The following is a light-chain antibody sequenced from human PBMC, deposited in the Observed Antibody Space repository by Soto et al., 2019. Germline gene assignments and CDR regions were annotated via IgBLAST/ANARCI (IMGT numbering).Light chain of an antibody. Sequence: QSALTQPASVSGSPGQSITISCTGTSSDVGGYNYVSWYQQHPGKAPKVMIYEVTNRPSGVSNRFSGSNSGNTASLTISGLQAEDEAYYYCSSYTSSTTRVFGGGTKVTVL. CDR3: SSYTSSTTRV. V-gene: IGLV2-14*01. CDR2: EVT. J-gene: IGLJ3*02. CDR1: SSDVGGYNY.